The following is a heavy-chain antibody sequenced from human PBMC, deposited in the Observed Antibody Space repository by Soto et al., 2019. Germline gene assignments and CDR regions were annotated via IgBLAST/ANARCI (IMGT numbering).Heavy chain of an antibody. CDR2: IGSSGGGT. J-gene: IGHJ4*02. V-gene: IGHV3-23*01. Sequence: EVQLLESGGDLVQPGGSLRLSCAASGFTFSSSAMSWVRQAPGKGLEWVSTIGSSGGGTYYADSVRGRFTIFRDNSRDTLYLQMSSLRAEDTAVYYCARGAYVTGWRNYFDYWGQGFLVTVSS. D-gene: IGHD6-19*01. CDR1: GFTFSSSA. CDR3: ARGAYVTGWRNYFDY.